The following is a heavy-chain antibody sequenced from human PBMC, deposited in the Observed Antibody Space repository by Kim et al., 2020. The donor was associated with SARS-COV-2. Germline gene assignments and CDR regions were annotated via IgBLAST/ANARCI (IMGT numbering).Heavy chain of an antibody. CDR1: GGSISSSSYY. Sequence: SETLSLTYTVSGGSISSSSYYWGWIRQPPGKGLEWIGSIYYSGSTYYNPSLKSRVTISVDTSKNQFSLKLSSVTAADTAVYYCARHLRVTTGTTFAFDYWGQGTLVTVSS. CDR3: ARHLRVTTGTTFAFDY. CDR2: IYYSGST. V-gene: IGHV4-39*01. D-gene: IGHD1-1*01. J-gene: IGHJ4*02.